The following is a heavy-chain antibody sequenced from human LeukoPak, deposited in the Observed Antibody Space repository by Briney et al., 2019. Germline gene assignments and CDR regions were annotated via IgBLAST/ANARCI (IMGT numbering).Heavy chain of an antibody. CDR2: IYYSGST. CDR1: GGSISSHY. V-gene: IGHV4-59*11. Sequence: PSETLSLTCSVSGGSISSHYWSWIRQPPGKRLEWIGYIYYSGSTNYNPSLKSRVTISVDTSKNQFSLKLSSVTAADTAVYYCARGYVGGIAAAGTFGWFDPWGQGTLVTVSS. D-gene: IGHD6-13*01. J-gene: IGHJ5*02. CDR3: ARGYVGGIAAAGTFGWFDP.